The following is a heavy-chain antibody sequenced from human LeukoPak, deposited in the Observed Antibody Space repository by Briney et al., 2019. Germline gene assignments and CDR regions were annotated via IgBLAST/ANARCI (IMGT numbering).Heavy chain of an antibody. D-gene: IGHD4/OR15-4a*01. Sequence: GGSLRLSCTVSGFTVSSNSMSWVRQAPGKGLEWVSFIYSDNTHYSDSVQGRFPISRDNSKNTLYFQMNSLRAEDTAVYYCARRAGAYSHPYDFWGQGTLVTVSS. CDR2: IYSDNT. V-gene: IGHV3-53*01. CDR1: GFTVSSNS. J-gene: IGHJ4*02. CDR3: ARRAGAYSHPYDF.